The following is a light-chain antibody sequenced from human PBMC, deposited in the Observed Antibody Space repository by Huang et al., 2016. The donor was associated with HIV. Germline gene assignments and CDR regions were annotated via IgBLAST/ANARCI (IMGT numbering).Light chain of an antibody. CDR3: QQYNSYS. Sequence: DIQMTQSPSTLSASVGDRVTITCRASQSISSWLTWYQQKPGKSPKLPIYKASSLVRGVPSKFSGSGSGTEFTLTISSLQPDDFATYYCQQYNSYSFGQGTKVEIK. J-gene: IGKJ1*01. V-gene: IGKV1-5*03. CDR2: KAS. CDR1: QSISSW.